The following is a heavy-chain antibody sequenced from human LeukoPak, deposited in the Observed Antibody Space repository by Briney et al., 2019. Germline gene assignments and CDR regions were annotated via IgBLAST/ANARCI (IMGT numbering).Heavy chain of an antibody. CDR3: ACLTTADAFDI. V-gene: IGHV4-59*01. CDR2: IYDSGST. J-gene: IGHJ3*02. D-gene: IGHD3-22*01. Sequence: KSSEALSLTCTVSGGSISSYYWSWIRQPPGKGLEWIGYIYDSGSTNYNPSLKSRVTISVDTSNNQFSLKLSSVTAADTAVYYCACLTTADAFDIWGQGTMVTVSS. CDR1: GGSISSYY.